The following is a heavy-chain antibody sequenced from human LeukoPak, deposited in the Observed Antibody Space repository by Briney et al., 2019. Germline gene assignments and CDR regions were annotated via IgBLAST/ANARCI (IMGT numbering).Heavy chain of an antibody. CDR2: IKQDGSEK. J-gene: IGHJ4*02. Sequence: GGSLRLSCAASGFTFSNYWMTWVRQAPGKGPEWVASIKQDGSEKYHVDSVRGRFTVSRDNLKNSLYLQMNSLRGEDTAVYYCATGINSGYWGQGTLVTVSS. CDR3: ATGINSGY. D-gene: IGHD3-10*01. V-gene: IGHV3-7*01. CDR1: GFTFSNYW.